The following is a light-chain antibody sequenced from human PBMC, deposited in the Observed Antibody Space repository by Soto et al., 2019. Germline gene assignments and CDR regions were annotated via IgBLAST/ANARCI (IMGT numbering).Light chain of an antibody. J-gene: IGLJ1*01. Sequence: QSALTQPASVSGSPGQSITICCTGTSSDVGGYNYVSWYRLHPGKAPKLMISEVTNRPSGVSSRFSGSKSGNTASLTISGLQADEEADYYCSSYTSNSNPYVFGPGTKV. CDR1: SSDVGGYNY. CDR3: SSYTSNSNPYV. CDR2: EVT. V-gene: IGLV2-14*01.